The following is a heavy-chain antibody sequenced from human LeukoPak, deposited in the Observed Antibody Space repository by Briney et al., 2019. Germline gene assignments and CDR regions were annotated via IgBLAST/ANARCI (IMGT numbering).Heavy chain of an antibody. D-gene: IGHD3-22*01. CDR1: GGSISSYY. V-gene: IGHV4-59*01. CDR2: IYYSGST. CDR3: AGWCDSSGYYVCGWFDP. Sequence: PSETLSLTCTVSGGSISSYYWSWIRQPPGKGLEWIGYIYYSGSTNYNPSLKSRVTISVDTSKNQFSLKLSSVTAADTAVYYCAGWCDSSGYYVCGWFDPWGQGTLVTVSS. J-gene: IGHJ5*02.